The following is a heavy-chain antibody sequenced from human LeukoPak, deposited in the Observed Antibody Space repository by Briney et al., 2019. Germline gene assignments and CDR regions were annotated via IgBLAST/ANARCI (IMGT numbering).Heavy chain of an antibody. J-gene: IGHJ4*02. D-gene: IGHD4-17*01. V-gene: IGHV4-39*07. Sequence: SETLSLTCTVSGGSISSSSYYWGWIRQPPGKGLEWIGNIYYSGTTYYNPSLKSRVTISVDTSKNQFSLKLRSVTAADTAVYHCARGYGDYAFDYWGQGTLVTVSS. CDR3: ARGYGDYAFDY. CDR1: GGSISSSSYY. CDR2: IYYSGTT.